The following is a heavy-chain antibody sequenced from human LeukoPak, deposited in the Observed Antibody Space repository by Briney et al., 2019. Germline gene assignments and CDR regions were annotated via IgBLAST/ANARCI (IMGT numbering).Heavy chain of an antibody. J-gene: IGHJ4*02. CDR1: GFTFSSYA. Sequence: GGSLRLSCAASGFTFSSYAMSWVRQAPGKGLEWVSAISSNGVSTYYADSVKGRFTISRDNSKNTLYLQVNSLRAEDTAVYYCARRLSYYFDYWGQGTLVTVS. V-gene: IGHV3-23*01. CDR2: ISSNGVST. CDR3: ARRLSYYFDY.